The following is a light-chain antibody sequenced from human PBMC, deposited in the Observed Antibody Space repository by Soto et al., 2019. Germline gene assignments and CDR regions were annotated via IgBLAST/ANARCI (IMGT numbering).Light chain of an antibody. CDR2: GVS. J-gene: IGKJ1*01. CDR3: QQYTDWPLT. V-gene: IGKV3-20*01. Sequence: DIVMTQSPDSLAVSLGERATLSCRASQSVTSNYLAWYQQKPGQAPRLLIYGVSSRATGVPDRFSGSGSGTDFTLTISRLEPEDFAVYYCQQYTDWPLTFGQGTKVDIK. CDR1: QSVTSNY.